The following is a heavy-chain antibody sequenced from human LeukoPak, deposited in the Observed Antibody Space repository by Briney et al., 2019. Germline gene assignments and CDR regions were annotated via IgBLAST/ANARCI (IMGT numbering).Heavy chain of an antibody. V-gene: IGHV3-30*02. CDR1: GFTFNSYG. Sequence: GGSLRLSCAASGFTFNSYGMHWVRQAPGKGLEWVAFIRYDGSNKYDADSVKGRFTISRDNSKNTLYLQMNSLRAEDTAVYYCARVYESGVSRWFAEFPPVNYYYMDVWGKGTTVTISS. CDR3: ARVYESGVSRWFAEFPPVNYYYMDV. D-gene: IGHD3-10*01. CDR2: IRYDGSNK. J-gene: IGHJ6*03.